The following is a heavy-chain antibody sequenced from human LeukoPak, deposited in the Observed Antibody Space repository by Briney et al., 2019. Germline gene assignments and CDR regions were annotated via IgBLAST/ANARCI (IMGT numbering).Heavy chain of an antibody. Sequence: SETLSLTCAIYGGSFSGYYWSWIRQPPGKGLEWIGEINHSGSTNYNPSLKSRVTISVDTSKNQFSLKLSSVTAADTAVYYCARSAVTTQLDYWGQGTLVTVSP. D-gene: IGHD4-17*01. V-gene: IGHV4-34*01. J-gene: IGHJ4*02. CDR3: ARSAVTTQLDY. CDR2: INHSGST. CDR1: GGSFSGYY.